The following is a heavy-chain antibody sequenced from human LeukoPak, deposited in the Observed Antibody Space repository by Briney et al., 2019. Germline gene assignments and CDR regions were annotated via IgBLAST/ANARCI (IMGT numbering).Heavy chain of an antibody. CDR1: GFPFSGSA. J-gene: IGHJ4*02. CDR3: TRYNVGFES. Sequence: GGSLSLSCAVSGFPFSGSAMHCVRQASGNGVEWVGRIRSKTNSYATSYAASVKGRFALSRDESKNTAYLQMNSLKTEDTAVYYCTRYNVGFESWGQGTLVTVSS. V-gene: IGHV3-73*01. CDR2: IRSKTNSYAT. D-gene: IGHD1-1*01.